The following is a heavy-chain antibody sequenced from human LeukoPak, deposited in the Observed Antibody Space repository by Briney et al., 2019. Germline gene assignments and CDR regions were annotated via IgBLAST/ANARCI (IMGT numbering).Heavy chain of an antibody. CDR1: GGSISSGGYS. CDR2: IYHSGST. V-gene: IGHV4-30-2*01. CDR3: ARDFDY. J-gene: IGHJ4*02. Sequence: PSETLSLTCAVSGGSISSGGYSWSWIRQPPGTGLEWIGYIYHSGSTYYNPSLKSRVTISVDRSKNQFSLKLSSVTAADTAVYYCARDFDYWGQGTLVTVSS.